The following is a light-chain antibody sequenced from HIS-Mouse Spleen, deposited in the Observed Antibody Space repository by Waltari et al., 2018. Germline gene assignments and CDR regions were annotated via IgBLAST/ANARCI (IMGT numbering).Light chain of an antibody. V-gene: IGLV3-25*03. CDR3: QSADSSGTFVV. Sequence: SYELTQPPSVSVSPGQTARITCSGDALPKQYAYWYQQKPGQAPVLGLYKDRERPSGIPERFSGASSGTTVTLTISGVQAEDEADYYCQSADSSGTFVVFGGGTKLTVL. J-gene: IGLJ2*01. CDR2: KDR. CDR1: ALPKQY.